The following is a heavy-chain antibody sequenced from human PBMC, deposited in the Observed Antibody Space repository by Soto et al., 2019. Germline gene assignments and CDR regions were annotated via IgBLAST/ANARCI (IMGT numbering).Heavy chain of an antibody. V-gene: IGHV5-10-1*01. D-gene: IGHD6-13*01. Sequence: SGESLKTSFKGPGYSFTSYWISRVRQMPGKGLGWMGRIDPSESYTNYSPSFQGHVTSSADKSISTSYLQWSILKASDTGMYYCAKHLSEAAGAYHYYYFYDMDVWGQGTTVTVSS. CDR2: IDPSESYT. CDR3: AKHLSEAAGAYHYYYFYDMDV. CDR1: GYSFTSYW. J-gene: IGHJ6*02.